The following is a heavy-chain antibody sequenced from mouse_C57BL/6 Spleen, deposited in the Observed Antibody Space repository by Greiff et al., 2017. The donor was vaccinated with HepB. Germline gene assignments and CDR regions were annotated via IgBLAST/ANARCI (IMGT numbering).Heavy chain of an antibody. V-gene: IGHV1-53*01. Sequence: VQLQQPGTELVKPGASVKLSCKASGYTFTSYWMHWVKQRPGQGLEWIGNINPSNGGTNYNEKFKSKATLTVDKSSSTAYMQLSSRTSEDSAVYYCARSGLRSAWFAYWGQGTLVTVSA. CDR1: GYTFTSYW. D-gene: IGHD3-1*01. CDR3: ARSGLRSAWFAY. CDR2: INPSNGGT. J-gene: IGHJ3*01.